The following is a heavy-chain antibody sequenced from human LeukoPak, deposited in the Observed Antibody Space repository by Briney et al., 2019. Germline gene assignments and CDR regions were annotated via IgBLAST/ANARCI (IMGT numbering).Heavy chain of an antibody. Sequence: PGGSLRLTCAASGLTFRSYWMSWVRQAPGKGLGWVANIKQDGSEKYYVDSVKGRFTISRDNAKSSLYLQMDSLRVEDTAVYYCARGYSSDYWGQGTLVTVSS. D-gene: IGHD5-18*01. CDR3: ARGYSSDY. J-gene: IGHJ4*02. CDR1: GLTFRSYW. CDR2: IKQDGSEK. V-gene: IGHV3-7*01.